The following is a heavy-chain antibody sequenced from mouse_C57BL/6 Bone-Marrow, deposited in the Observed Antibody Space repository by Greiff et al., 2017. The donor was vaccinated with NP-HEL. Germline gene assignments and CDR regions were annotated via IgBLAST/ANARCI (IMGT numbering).Heavy chain of an antibody. CDR3: ASPTGTVFSY. CDR2: INPNNGGT. V-gene: IGHV1-22*01. CDR1: GYTFTDYN. Sequence: EVQLQQSGPELVKPGASVKMSCKASGYTFTDYNMHWVKQSHGKSLEWIGYINPNNGGTSYNQKFKGKATLTVNKSSSTAYMELRSLTSEDSAVYYCASPTGTVFSYWGQGTLVTVSA. D-gene: IGHD4-1*01. J-gene: IGHJ3*01.